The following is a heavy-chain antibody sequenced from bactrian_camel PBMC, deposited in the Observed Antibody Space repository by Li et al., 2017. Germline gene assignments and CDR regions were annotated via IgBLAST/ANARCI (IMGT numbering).Heavy chain of an antibody. CDR1: GFIFTNYD. V-gene: IGHV3S31*01. CDR3: APDPRGSAY. D-gene: IGHD5*01. CDR2: INPHDGST. Sequence: VQLVESGGGSVRAGETLRLSCEASGFIFTNYDMSWVRQAPGKGLELVSGINPHDGSTYYADSVKGRFTMSRDNARNTLYLQMNSLKTEDAAVYHCAPDPRGSAYWGQGTQVTVS. J-gene: IGHJ4*01.